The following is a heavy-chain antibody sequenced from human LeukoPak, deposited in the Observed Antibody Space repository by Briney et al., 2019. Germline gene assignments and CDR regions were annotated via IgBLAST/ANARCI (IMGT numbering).Heavy chain of an antibody. Sequence: GESLRLSCAASGFTFSSYGMHWVRQAPGKGLEWVSFIRYDGSNKYYADSVKGRFTISRDNSKNTLYLQMNSLRAEDTAVYYCVKDYDFWSGYYSPTRGYFDYWGQGTLVTVSS. CDR3: VKDYDFWSGYYSPTRGYFDY. J-gene: IGHJ4*02. CDR2: IRYDGSNK. D-gene: IGHD3-3*01. V-gene: IGHV3-30*02. CDR1: GFTFSSYG.